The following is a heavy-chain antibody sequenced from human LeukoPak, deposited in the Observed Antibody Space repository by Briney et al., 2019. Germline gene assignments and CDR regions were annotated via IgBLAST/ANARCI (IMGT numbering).Heavy chain of an antibody. V-gene: IGHV1-2*02. CDR1: GYTFTGYY. CDR2: INSNSGGT. D-gene: IGHD6-19*01. CDR3: ARETIAVAGTPIDY. Sequence: ASVKVSCKASGYTFTGYYMHWVRQAPGQGLEWMGWINSNSGGTNYAQKFQGRVTMTRDTSISTAYMELSRLRSDDTAVYYCARETIAVAGTPIDYWGQGTLVTVSS. J-gene: IGHJ4*02.